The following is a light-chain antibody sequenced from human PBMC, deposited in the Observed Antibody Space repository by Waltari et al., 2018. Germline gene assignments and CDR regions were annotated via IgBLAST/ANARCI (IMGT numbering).Light chain of an antibody. J-gene: IGLJ2*01. V-gene: IGLV4-69*01. CDR1: DGHSNYA. Sequence: QPLLTQSPSASASLGASVTLTCTLRDGHSNYAIAWHQQQPGKGPRYLMKVNNDGSHNKGDGIPDRFSGSSSGTERYLTISSLQSDDEADYFCQTWDTGIVLFGGGTRLTVL. CDR3: QTWDTGIVL. CDR2: VNNDGSH.